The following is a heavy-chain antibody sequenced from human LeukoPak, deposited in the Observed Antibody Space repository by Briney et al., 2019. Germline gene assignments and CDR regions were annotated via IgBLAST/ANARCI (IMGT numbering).Heavy chain of an antibody. CDR2: IRGGGGSA. D-gene: IGHD4-17*01. V-gene: IGHV3-23*01. J-gene: IGHJ3*02. CDR1: GFNFSAYA. Sequence: GGSLRLSCTASGFNFSAYAMMWVRQAPGKGPEWVSSIRGGGGSAFYADSVKGRFTISRDNSKYTLFLQMNSLRAEDTAVYYCARDPNGDYIGAFDMWGPGTMVTVSS. CDR3: ARDPNGDYIGAFDM.